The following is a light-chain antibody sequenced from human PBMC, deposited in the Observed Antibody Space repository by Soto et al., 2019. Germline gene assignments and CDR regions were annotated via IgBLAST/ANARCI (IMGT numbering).Light chain of an antibody. V-gene: IGKV4-1*01. CDR2: WAS. CDR3: QQYYSIPYT. Sequence: DIVMTQSPDSLAVSLGERATINCKSSQSVLYSPNNKNYLAWYQQKPGQPPKLLIYWASTRESGVPDRFSGSESGTDFTLTISSLQDEDVAVYYCQQYYSIPYTFGQGTKLEIK. CDR1: QSVLYSPNNKNY. J-gene: IGKJ2*01.